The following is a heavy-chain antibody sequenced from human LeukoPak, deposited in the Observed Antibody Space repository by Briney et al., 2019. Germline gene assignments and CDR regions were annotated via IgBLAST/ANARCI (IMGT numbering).Heavy chain of an antibody. CDR2: IIPIFGTA. CDR1: GYTFTGYY. D-gene: IGHD4-17*01. J-gene: IGHJ4*02. V-gene: IGHV1-69*13. CDR3: AISPNDYSDEYYFDY. Sequence: SVKVSCKASGYTFTGYYMHWVRQAPGQGLEWMGGIIPIFGTANYAQKFQGRVTITADESTSTAYMELSSLRSEDTAVYYCAISPNDYSDEYYFDYWGQGTLVTVSS.